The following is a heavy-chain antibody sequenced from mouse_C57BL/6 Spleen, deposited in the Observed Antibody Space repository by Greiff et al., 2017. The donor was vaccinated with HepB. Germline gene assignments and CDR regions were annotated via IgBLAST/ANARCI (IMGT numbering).Heavy chain of an antibody. CDR2: IYPGSGST. V-gene: IGHV1-55*01. Sequence: QVQLKQPGAELVKPGASVKMSCKASGYTFTSYWITWVKQRPGQGLEWIGDIYPGSGSTNYNEKFKSKATLTVDTSSSTAYMQLSSLTSEDSAVYYCARSGGNYVAMDYWGQGTSVTVSS. D-gene: IGHD2-1*01. J-gene: IGHJ4*01. CDR3: ARSGGNYVAMDY. CDR1: GYTFTSYW.